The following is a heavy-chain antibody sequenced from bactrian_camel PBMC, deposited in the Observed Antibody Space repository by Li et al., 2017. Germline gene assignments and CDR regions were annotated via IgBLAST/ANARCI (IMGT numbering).Heavy chain of an antibody. Sequence: HVQLVESGGGSVQPGGSLRLSCEASGDFSLMYWMGWYRQAPGREREGVAHIDRNGVEAFADSVKGRATITRDNAKNTIFLQMNSLIPDDTGTYYCATDGRPFTARVAISSIFRYWGQGTQVTVS. CDR1: GDFSLMYW. CDR2: IDRNGVE. J-gene: IGHJ6*01. D-gene: IGHD3*01. CDR3: ATDGRPFTARVAISSIFRY. V-gene: IGHV3S53*01.